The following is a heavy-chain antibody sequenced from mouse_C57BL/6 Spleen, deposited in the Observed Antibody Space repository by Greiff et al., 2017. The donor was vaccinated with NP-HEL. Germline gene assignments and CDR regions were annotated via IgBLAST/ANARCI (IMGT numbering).Heavy chain of an antibody. CDR3: ASNWGYFDY. Sequence: EVQLVESGPGLVTPSQSLSLTCSVTGYSITSGYYWNWIRQFPGNKLEWMGYISYDGSNNYNPSLKNRISITRDTSKNQFFLKLNSVTTEDTATYYCASNWGYFDYWGQGTTLTVSS. D-gene: IGHD4-1*01. J-gene: IGHJ2*01. CDR2: ISYDGSN. CDR1: GYSITSGYY. V-gene: IGHV3-6*01.